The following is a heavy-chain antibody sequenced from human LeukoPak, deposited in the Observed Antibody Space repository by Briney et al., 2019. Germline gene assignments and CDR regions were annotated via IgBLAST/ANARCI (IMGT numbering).Heavy chain of an antibody. Sequence: ASVKVPCKASGYTFTGYYMHWVRQAPGQGLEWMGWINPNSGGTNYAQKFQGRVTMTRDTSISTAYMELSRLRSDDMAVYYCARRGSQLLSYWFDPWGQGTLVTVSS. CDR3: ARRGSQLLSYWFDP. J-gene: IGHJ5*02. CDR2: INPNSGGT. V-gene: IGHV1-2*02. D-gene: IGHD2-2*01. CDR1: GYTFTGYY.